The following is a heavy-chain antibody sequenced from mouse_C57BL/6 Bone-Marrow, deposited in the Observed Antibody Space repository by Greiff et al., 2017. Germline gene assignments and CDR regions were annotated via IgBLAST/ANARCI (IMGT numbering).Heavy chain of an antibody. CDR2: IDPSTGNT. CDR1: GFNIKNTY. CDR3: TRGTAGADY. D-gene: IGHD3-3*01. J-gene: IGHJ2*01. V-gene: IGHV14-3*01. Sequence: EVPLQQSVAELVRPGASVKLSCTASGFNIKNTYMHWVKHRPEPGLEWIGRIDPSTGNTKSAPKFPVKATITADTSSHTSYLPRTSLTSDYTALCWWTRGTAGADYWGQGTTLTVSS.